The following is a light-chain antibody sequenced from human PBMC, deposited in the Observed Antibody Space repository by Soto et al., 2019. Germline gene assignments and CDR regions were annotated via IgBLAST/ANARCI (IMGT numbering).Light chain of an antibody. CDR3: QHRFSLPLT. V-gene: IGKV1-39*01. CDR1: QSIATS. CDR2: VAS. J-gene: IGKJ4*01. Sequence: DIQMTQSPSSLSASVGDRVTITCRSNQSIATSLSWYQLKPEKALKLLIYVASTLQSGVPSRFSGSGSATAFSLTIDNLHPEDFATYSCQHRFSLPLTFGRGTKVDI.